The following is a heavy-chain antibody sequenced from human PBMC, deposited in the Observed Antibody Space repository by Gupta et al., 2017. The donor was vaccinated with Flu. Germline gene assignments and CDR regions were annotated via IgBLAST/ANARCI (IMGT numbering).Heavy chain of an antibody. V-gene: IGHV4-59*01. CDR3: ARSNAELSGSFDY. J-gene: IGHJ4*02. CDR1: GGSISSYY. CDR2: IYYSGST. Sequence: QVQLQESGPGLVKPSETLSLTCTVSGGSISSYYWSWIRQPPGKGLEWIGYIYYSGSTNYNPSLKSRVTISVDTSKNQFSLKLSSVTAADTAVYYCARSNAELSGSFDYWGQGTLVTVSS. D-gene: IGHD3-16*02.